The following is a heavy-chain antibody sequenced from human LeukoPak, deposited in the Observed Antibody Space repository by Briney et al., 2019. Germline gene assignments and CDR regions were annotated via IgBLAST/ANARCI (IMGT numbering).Heavy chain of an antibody. V-gene: IGHV3-74*01. D-gene: IGHD2-15*01. CDR3: VVGGSPGY. CDR2: ISTDGYTA. CDR1: GLAFSAYK. J-gene: IGHJ4*02. Sequence: GGSLRLSCAASGLAFSAYKMHWVRQAPRKGLVWVSRISTDGYTADYADFVQGRFTASRDNTKNTWSLEMNSLRAEDTAVYYCVVGGSPGYWGQGTLVTVSS.